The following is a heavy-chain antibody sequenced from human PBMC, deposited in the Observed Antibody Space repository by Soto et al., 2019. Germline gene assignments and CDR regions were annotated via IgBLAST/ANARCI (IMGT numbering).Heavy chain of an antibody. Sequence: EVHLVHSGGGVKKPGDSLESSCNGSGYSFTSYLLGWMRQMPGKVLEGMGIIYPGDSDTIYSPSFQGQGTISADKSISTADMPWSSVKASDTAMYYCARHAHFWSGERVEIPYGMDVWGQGTTVTVSS. CDR2: IYPGDSDT. D-gene: IGHD3-3*02. V-gene: IGHV5-51*01. CDR1: GYSFTSYL. J-gene: IGHJ6*02. CDR3: ARHAHFWSGERVEIPYGMDV.